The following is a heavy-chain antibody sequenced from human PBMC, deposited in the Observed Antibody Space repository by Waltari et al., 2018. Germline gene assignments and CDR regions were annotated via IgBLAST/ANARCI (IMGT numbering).Heavy chain of an antibody. D-gene: IGHD5-12*01. CDR3: ATYIGASVGTAAFDV. CDR1: GGSIDTPKHY. V-gene: IGHV4-39*01. CDR2: ISYAGTT. J-gene: IGHJ3*01. Sequence: QLQLQESGPGPVKPSETLSLTCSVSGGSIDTPKHYWSWIRQPPGQGVEWIGTISYAGTTYTNPSRRSRLTMSRDTSKNQLSLTLGSTTAADTAVYYCATYIGASVGTAAFDVWGQGTMVTVSS.